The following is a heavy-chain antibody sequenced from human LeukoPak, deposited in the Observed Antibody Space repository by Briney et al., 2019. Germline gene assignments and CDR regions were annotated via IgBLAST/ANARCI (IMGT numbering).Heavy chain of an antibody. Sequence: SQTLSVTCAISGDSVSSSITTWHWIRQSPSRGLEWLGRTYYRSKWYNDYAVSVKSRITIHADTSKNQFSLQLNSVTPEDTAVYYCVRNGATTYYFDYWGQGTLVTVSS. J-gene: IGHJ4*02. D-gene: IGHD1-14*01. V-gene: IGHV6-1*01. CDR1: GDSVSSSITT. CDR3: VRNGATTYYFDY. CDR2: TYYRSKWYN.